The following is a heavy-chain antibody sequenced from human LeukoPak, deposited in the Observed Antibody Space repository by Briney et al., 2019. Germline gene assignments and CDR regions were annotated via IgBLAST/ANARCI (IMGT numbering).Heavy chain of an antibody. Sequence: GGSLRLSCAASGFTFSSYEMNWVRQAPGKGLEWVSAISGSGGSTYYADSVKGRFTISRDNSKNTLYLQMNSLRAEDTAVYHCAKGSARAHYYYGSGSYQQYFQHWGQGTLVTVSS. V-gene: IGHV3-23*01. CDR3: AKGSARAHYYYGSGSYQQYFQH. J-gene: IGHJ1*01. CDR1: GFTFSSYE. D-gene: IGHD3-10*01. CDR2: ISGSGGST.